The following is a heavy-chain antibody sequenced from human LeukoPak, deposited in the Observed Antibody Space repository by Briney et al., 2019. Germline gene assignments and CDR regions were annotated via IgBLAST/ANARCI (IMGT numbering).Heavy chain of an antibody. CDR2: VNNDGRET. D-gene: IGHD3/OR15-3a*01. Sequence: PGGSLRLSCTASGFSFSSYWMHWVRRAPGKGLVWVSYVNNDGRETAHADSVKGRFTISRDNARNTVFLQMNSPRADDTAVYYCARGTGGLDPWGQGTLVIVSS. CDR3: ARGTGGLDP. CDR1: GFSFSSYW. V-gene: IGHV3-74*01. J-gene: IGHJ5*02.